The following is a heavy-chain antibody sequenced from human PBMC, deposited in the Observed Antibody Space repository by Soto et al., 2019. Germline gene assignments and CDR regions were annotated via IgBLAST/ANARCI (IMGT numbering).Heavy chain of an antibody. CDR2: ISGSGGST. CDR1: GFTFSSYA. V-gene: IGHV3-23*01. Sequence: EVQLLESGGGLVQPGGSLRLSCAASGFTFSSYAMSWVRQAPGKGLEWVSAISGSGGSTYYADSVKGRFTISRDNSKNTLYLQMNSLRAEDTAVYYCAKDSVLRFLEWLSGSYYFDYWGQGTLVTVSS. CDR3: AKDSVLRFLEWLSGSYYFDY. D-gene: IGHD3-3*01. J-gene: IGHJ4*02.